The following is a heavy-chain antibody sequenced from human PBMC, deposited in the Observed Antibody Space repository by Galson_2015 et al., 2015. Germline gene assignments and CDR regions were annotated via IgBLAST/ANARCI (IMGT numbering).Heavy chain of an antibody. D-gene: IGHD4-11*01. J-gene: IGHJ5*02. CDR1: GGSISSSNW. Sequence: SEPLSLTCAVSGGSISSSNWWSWVRQPPGKGLEWIGEIYHSGSTNYNPSLKSRVTISVDKSKNQFSLKLSSVTAADTAVYYCARRGVVRTTVTYNWFDPWGQGTLVTVSS. CDR3: ARRGVVRTTVTYNWFDP. CDR2: IYHSGST. V-gene: IGHV4-4*02.